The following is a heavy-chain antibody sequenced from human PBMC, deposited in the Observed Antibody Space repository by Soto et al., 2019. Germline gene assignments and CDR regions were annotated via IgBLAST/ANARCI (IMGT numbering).Heavy chain of an antibody. CDR2: ISSSGSTI. CDR3: AVVCGRGCGSS. V-gene: IGHV3-48*03. J-gene: IGHJ4*02. D-gene: IGHD1-26*01. Sequence: GGSLRLSCAASGFTFSSYEMNWVRQAPGKGLEWVSYISSSGSTIYYADSVKGRFTISRDNAKNSLYLQMNSLRAEDTAVYYCAVVCGRGCGSSWGQGTLVTVSS. CDR1: GFTFSSYE.